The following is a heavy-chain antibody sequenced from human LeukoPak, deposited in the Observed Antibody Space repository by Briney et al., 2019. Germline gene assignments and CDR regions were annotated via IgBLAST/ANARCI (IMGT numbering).Heavy chain of an antibody. D-gene: IGHD3-22*01. CDR3: ARSSGPEYHFEY. CDR2: IYPRDSDT. CDR1: GYSFGTYW. J-gene: IGHJ4*02. Sequence: LGESLKISCEGSGYSFGTYWIAWVRQMPGKGLEFMGIIYPRDSDTRYSPSFQGQVTISADESISTAYLQWSRLKASDTATYFCARSSGPEYHFEYWGTGTLLTVSS. V-gene: IGHV5-51*01.